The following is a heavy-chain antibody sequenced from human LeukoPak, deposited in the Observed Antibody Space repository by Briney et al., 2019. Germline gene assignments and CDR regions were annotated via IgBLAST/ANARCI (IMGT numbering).Heavy chain of an antibody. D-gene: IGHD2-2*01. CDR2: IYHSGNT. CDR3: AREMRYCSGSSCYGLDV. CDR1: GHSISSGYY. V-gene: IGHV4-38-2*02. Sequence: SETLSLTCSVSGHSISSGYYWGWIRQPPGKGLEWIGSIYHSGNTYYNPSLQSRVSISVDTSKNQVSLKLSSVTAADTAVYYCAREMRYCSGSSCYGLDVWGQGTTVTVSS. J-gene: IGHJ6*02.